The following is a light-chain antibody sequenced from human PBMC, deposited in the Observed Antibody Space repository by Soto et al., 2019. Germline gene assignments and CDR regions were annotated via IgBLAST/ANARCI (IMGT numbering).Light chain of an antibody. Sequence: QSVLTQPASVSGSPGQSITISCTGTSSDVGGYNYVSWHQQHPGKAPKLMIYDVSNRPSGVSNRFSGSKSGNTASLTISGLQAEDEADYYCSSYTSSSTPHVVFGGGTKLTVL. V-gene: IGLV2-14*01. CDR3: SSYTSSSTPHVV. CDR1: SSDVGGYNY. CDR2: DVS. J-gene: IGLJ2*01.